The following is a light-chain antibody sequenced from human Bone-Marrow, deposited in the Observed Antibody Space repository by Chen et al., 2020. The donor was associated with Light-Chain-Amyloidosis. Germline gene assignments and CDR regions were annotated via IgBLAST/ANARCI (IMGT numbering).Light chain of an antibody. CDR1: QSITNS. CDR2: GAS. J-gene: IGKJ4*01. Sequence: IVLTQSPDTLSLSPGERATLSCRASQSITNSLAWYQQKPGQAPRLLIYGASSRATGIPVRFSGSGSGTDFTLTINRLEPEDFAVYYCQRYGVFGGGTKVEIK. V-gene: IGKV3-20*01. CDR3: QRYGV.